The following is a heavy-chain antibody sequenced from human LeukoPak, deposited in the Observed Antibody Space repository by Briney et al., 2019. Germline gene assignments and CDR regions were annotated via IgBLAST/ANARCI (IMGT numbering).Heavy chain of an antibody. D-gene: IGHD1-14*01. J-gene: IGHJ4*02. CDR2: ISYDGSNK. V-gene: IGHV3-30*04. CDR1: GFTFSSYA. Sequence: GRSLRLSCAASGFTFSSYAMHWVRQAPGKGLEWVAVISYDGSNKYYADSVKGRFTISRDNSKNTLYLQMNSLRAEDTAVYYCARDSEIDYWGQGTLVTVSS. CDR3: ARDSEIDY.